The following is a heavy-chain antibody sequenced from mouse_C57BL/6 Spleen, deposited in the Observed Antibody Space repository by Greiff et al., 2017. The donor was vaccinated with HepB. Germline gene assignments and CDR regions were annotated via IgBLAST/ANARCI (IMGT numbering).Heavy chain of an antibody. CDR3: ARDDYDY. CDR1: GFTFSSYA. V-gene: IGHV5-4*01. CDR2: ISDGGSYT. D-gene: IGHD2-4*01. J-gene: IGHJ2*01. Sequence: EVKLEESGGGLVKPGGSLKLSCAASGFTFSSYAMSWVRQTPEKRLEWVATISDGGSYTYYPDNVKGRFTISRDNAKNNLYLQMSHLKSEDTAMYYCARDDYDYWGRGTTLTVSS.